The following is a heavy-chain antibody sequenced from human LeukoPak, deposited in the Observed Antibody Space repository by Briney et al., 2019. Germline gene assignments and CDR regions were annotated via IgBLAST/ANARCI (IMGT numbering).Heavy chain of an antibody. CDR2: ISSSGSTI. D-gene: IGHD2-15*01. Sequence: GGSLRLSCAASGFTFSSYEMNWVRQAPGKGLEWVSYISSSGSTIYYADSVRGRFTISRDNAKNSLYLQMNSLRAEDTAVYYCARIGVKGDCSGGSCRAPPDDWGQGTLVTVSS. CDR1: GFTFSSYE. CDR3: ARIGVKGDCSGGSCRAPPDD. J-gene: IGHJ4*02. V-gene: IGHV3-48*03.